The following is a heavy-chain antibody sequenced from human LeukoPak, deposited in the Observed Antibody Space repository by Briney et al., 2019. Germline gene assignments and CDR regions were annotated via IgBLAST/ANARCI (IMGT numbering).Heavy chain of an antibody. D-gene: IGHD3-10*01. CDR3: ARDISGVHYDY. Sequence: ASVKVSCKASGYTAGYFMHWVRQAPGQGLEWVGWINPNTGGTNYAQKFQGRVTMTSDTSIKTVYMELNGLRSDDMAMYYCARDISGVHYDYWGQGTLVTVSS. V-gene: IGHV1-2*02. CDR2: INPNTGGT. J-gene: IGHJ4*02. CDR1: GYTAGYF.